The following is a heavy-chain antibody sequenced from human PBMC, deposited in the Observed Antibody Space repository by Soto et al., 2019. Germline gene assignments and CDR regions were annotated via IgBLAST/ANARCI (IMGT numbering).Heavy chain of an antibody. J-gene: IGHJ4*02. CDR1: AGSVSSGSFY. Sequence: QVQLQESGPGLVKPSETLSLTCTVSAGSVSSGSFYWTWIRQPPGKGLEWIGYIYYNGSTNYNPSLKSRVTSSIDTSKDQFSLRLTSLTAADTAVYYCARDIRGYSRAFDYWGQGTLVTVSS. D-gene: IGHD5-18*01. V-gene: IGHV4-61*01. CDR3: ARDIRGYSRAFDY. CDR2: IYYNGST.